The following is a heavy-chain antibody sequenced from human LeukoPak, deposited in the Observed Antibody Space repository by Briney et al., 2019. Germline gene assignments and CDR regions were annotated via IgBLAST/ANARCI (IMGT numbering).Heavy chain of an antibody. V-gene: IGHV3-30*02. Sequence: GGSLRLSCAASGFTFSSYGMHWVRQAPGKGLEWVAFIRYDGSNKYYADSVKGRITISRDNSKNTLYLQMNSLRAEDTAVYYCASLRGGRYFDWLFLNWGQGTLVTVSS. CDR3: ASLRGGRYFDWLFLN. J-gene: IGHJ4*02. D-gene: IGHD3-9*01. CDR2: IRYDGSNK. CDR1: GFTFSSYG.